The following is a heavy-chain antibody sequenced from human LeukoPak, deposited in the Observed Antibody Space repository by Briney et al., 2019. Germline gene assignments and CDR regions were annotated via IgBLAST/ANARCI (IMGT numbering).Heavy chain of an antibody. V-gene: IGHV3-7*03. CDR2: IKPDESEK. J-gene: IGHJ4*02. CDR3: AKWGPYDILTGRIN. Sequence: RTGGSLRLSCAASGFTFSNYWMTWVRQAPGKGLEWVANIKPDESEKYCVGSVKGRFTISRDNAKNSLYLQMNSLRAEDTAVYYCAKWGPYDILTGRINWGQGTLVTVSS. CDR1: GFTFSNYW. D-gene: IGHD3-9*01.